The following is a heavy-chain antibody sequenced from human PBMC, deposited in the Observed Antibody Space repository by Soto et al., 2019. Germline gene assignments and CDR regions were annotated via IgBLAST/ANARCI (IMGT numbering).Heavy chain of an antibody. CDR2: VSSSADAT. CDR3: AKSYFVSWYDS. Sequence: EVQLLESGGGLVQPGGSLRLSCAASGFIFSSYDMAWVRQAPGKGLEWVSTVSSSADATQYADSVKGRFTISRDNSKNTLYLEMNNLGDEDTATDYCAKSYFVSWYDSWGQGTLVTVSS. D-gene: IGHD3-10*01. V-gene: IGHV3-23*01. CDR1: GFIFSSYD. J-gene: IGHJ5*01.